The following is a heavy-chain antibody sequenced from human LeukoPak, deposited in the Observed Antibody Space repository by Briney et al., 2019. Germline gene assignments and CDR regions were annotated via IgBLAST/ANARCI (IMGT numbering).Heavy chain of an antibody. CDR3: ARVSGWYLDY. D-gene: IGHD6-19*01. Sequence: GGSLRLSCAASGFTFSSYSMNWVRQAPGKGLEWVSSISSSSSYIYYADSVKGRFTISRDNAKNSLYLQMNSLRAKDTAVYYCARVSGWYLDYWGQGTLVTVSS. V-gene: IGHV3-21*01. J-gene: IGHJ4*02. CDR2: ISSSSSYI. CDR1: GFTFSSYS.